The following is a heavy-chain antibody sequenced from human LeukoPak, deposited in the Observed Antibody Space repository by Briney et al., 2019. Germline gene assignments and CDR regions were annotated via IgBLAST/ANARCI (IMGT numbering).Heavy chain of an antibody. V-gene: IGHV2-5*02. CDR1: GFSLSTSGVG. Sequence: SGPTLVNPTQTLTLTCTFSGFSLSTSGVGVGWIRQPPGKALEWLALIYWDDDKRYSTSLKSRLTISKDTSKSQVVLTMTNMDPVDTATYYCARIRKGFGELSSDYWGQGTLVTVSS. CDR3: ARIRKGFGELSSDY. D-gene: IGHD3-10*01. CDR2: IYWDDDK. J-gene: IGHJ4*02.